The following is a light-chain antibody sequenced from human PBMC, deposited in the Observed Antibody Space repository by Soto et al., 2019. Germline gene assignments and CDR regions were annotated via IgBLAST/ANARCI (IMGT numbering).Light chain of an antibody. Sequence: QSVLTQPPSASGTPGQRGTISCSGSNSNIGSNTVNWYQQFPGTAPKLLIYTNDQRPSGVPDRFSGSKSGTSASLAISGLQSEDEADYYCAAWDDSLDGYVFGAGTKVTVL. CDR1: NSNIGSNT. CDR3: AAWDDSLDGYV. V-gene: IGLV1-44*01. J-gene: IGLJ1*01. CDR2: TND.